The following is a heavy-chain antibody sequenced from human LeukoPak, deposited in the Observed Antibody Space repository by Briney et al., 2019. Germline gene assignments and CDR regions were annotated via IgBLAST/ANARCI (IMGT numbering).Heavy chain of an antibody. Sequence: SETLSLTCTVSGGSISSYYWSWIRQPAGKGLEWIGRIYTSGSTNYNPSLKSRVTMSVDTSKNQFSLKLSSVTAADTAVYYCARGLLCGGGGCSPGYYFDYWGQGTLVTVSS. CDR1: GGSISSYY. J-gene: IGHJ4*02. CDR2: IYTSGST. D-gene: IGHD2-15*01. CDR3: ARGLLCGGGGCSPGYYFDY. V-gene: IGHV4-4*07.